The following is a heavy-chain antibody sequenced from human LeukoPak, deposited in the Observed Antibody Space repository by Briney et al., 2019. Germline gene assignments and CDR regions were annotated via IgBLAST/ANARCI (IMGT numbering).Heavy chain of an antibody. D-gene: IGHD3-9*01. CDR1: GFTFSSYA. CDR3: ARDTLDWLLGYYFDY. V-gene: IGHV3-30-3*01. Sequence: ERSLRLSCAASGFTFSSYAMHWVRQAPGKGLEWVAVISYDGSNKYYADSVKGRFTISRDNSKNTLYLQMNSLRAEDTAVYYCARDTLDWLLGYYFDYWGQGTLVTVSS. J-gene: IGHJ4*02. CDR2: ISYDGSNK.